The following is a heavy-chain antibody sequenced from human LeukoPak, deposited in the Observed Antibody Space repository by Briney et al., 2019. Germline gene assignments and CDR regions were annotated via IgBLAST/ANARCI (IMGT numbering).Heavy chain of an antibody. J-gene: IGHJ6*02. Sequence: PSETLSLTCTVSGGFISSNSAYWSWIRHPPGKGLEWIGYIYYTGNTNYNPSLKSRVTISVDTSKNQFSLSLSSLTAADTAVYYCARDIKYYGMDVWGQGTTVTVSS. D-gene: IGHD1-14*01. CDR2: IYYTGNT. CDR1: GGFISSNSAY. CDR3: ARDIKYYGMDV. V-gene: IGHV4-61*01.